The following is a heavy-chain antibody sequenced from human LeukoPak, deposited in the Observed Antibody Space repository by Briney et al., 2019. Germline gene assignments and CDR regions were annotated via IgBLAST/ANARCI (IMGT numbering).Heavy chain of an antibody. Sequence: ASVKVSCKAFGYTFTSNYMHWVRQAPGQGPEWMGVISPSGGSTTYAQKFQGRVTLTRDMSTSTDYLELSSLRSEDTAVYYCARTRRYCSGGSCYARRLWFDPWGQGTLVTVSS. D-gene: IGHD2-15*01. CDR2: ISPSGGST. J-gene: IGHJ5*02. CDR1: GYTFTSNY. CDR3: ARTRRYCSGGSCYARRLWFDP. V-gene: IGHV1-46*01.